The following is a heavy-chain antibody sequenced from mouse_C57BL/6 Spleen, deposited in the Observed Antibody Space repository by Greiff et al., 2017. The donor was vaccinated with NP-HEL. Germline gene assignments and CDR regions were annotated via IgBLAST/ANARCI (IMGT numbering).Heavy chain of an antibody. CDR2: INPNNGGT. Sequence: EVQLQQSGPELVKPGASVKISCKASGYTFTDYYMNWVKQSHGKSLEWIGDINPNNGGTSYNQKFKGKATLTVDKSSSTAYMELRSLTSEDSAVYYCARGGPYYDYWYFDVWGTGTTVTVSS. V-gene: IGHV1-26*01. D-gene: IGHD2-4*01. CDR3: ARGGPYYDYWYFDV. CDR1: GYTFTDYY. J-gene: IGHJ1*03.